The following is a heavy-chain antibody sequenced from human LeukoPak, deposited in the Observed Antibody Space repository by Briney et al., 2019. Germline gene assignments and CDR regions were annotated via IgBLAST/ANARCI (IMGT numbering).Heavy chain of an antibody. CDR3: AREGSSWSEGRLWYFDY. D-gene: IGHD6-13*01. J-gene: IGHJ4*02. Sequence: GGSLRLSCAASGFTFSSYEMNWVRQAPGKGLEWVSYISSSGSTIYYADSVEGRFTISRDNAKNSLYLQMNSLRAEDTAVYYCAREGSSWSEGRLWYFDYWGQGTLVTVSS. CDR2: ISSSGSTI. V-gene: IGHV3-48*03. CDR1: GFTFSSYE.